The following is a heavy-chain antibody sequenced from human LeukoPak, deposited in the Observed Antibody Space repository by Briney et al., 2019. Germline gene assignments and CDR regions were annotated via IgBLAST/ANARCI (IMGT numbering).Heavy chain of an antibody. CDR2: INPNSGGT. J-gene: IGHJ5*02. D-gene: IGHD6-6*01. Sequence: GASVKVSCKASGYTFTGYYMHWVRQAPGQGLEWMGWINPNSGGTNYAQKFQGRVTMTRDTSISTAYMELSRLRSDDTAVYYCARDVSSSSFFYWFDPWGQGTLVTVSS. CDR3: ARDVSSSSFFYWFDP. V-gene: IGHV1-2*02. CDR1: GYTFTGYY.